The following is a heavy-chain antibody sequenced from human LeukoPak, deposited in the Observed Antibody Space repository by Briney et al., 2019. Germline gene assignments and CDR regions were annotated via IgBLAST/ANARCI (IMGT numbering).Heavy chain of an antibody. CDR1: GGTLSRYA. Sequence: SVKVSCKASGGTLSRYAISWVRQAPRQGPEWMGGIIPIFGTTNYAQKFQGRVTITADESTSTAYMELSSLRSEDTAVYYCARIVGIASRGYFDYWGQGTLVTVSS. D-gene: IGHD3-10*01. J-gene: IGHJ4*02. CDR3: ARIVGIASRGYFDY. V-gene: IGHV1-69*13. CDR2: IIPIFGTT.